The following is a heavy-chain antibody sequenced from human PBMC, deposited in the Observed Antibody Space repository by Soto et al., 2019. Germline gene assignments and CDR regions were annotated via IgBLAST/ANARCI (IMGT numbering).Heavy chain of an antibody. D-gene: IGHD3-9*01. CDR2: ISSSSSTI. Sequence: EVQLVESGGGLVQPGGSLRLSCAASGFTFSSYSMNWVRQAPGKGLEWVSYISSSSSTIYYADSVKGRFTISRDNAKNSLYLQMNSLRDEDTAVYYCARVGDILTGWWFSDYWGQGTLVTVSS. J-gene: IGHJ4*02. CDR1: GFTFSSYS. V-gene: IGHV3-48*02. CDR3: ARVGDILTGWWFSDY.